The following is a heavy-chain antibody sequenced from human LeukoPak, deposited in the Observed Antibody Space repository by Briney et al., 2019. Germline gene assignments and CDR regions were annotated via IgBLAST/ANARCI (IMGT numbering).Heavy chain of an antibody. CDR1: GFTVSSNH. CDR3: ATGLGESFDY. J-gene: IGHJ4*02. Sequence: GGSLRLSCAASGFTVSSNHMSWVRQAPGKGLEWVAVISYDGSNKYYADSVKGRFTISRDNSKNTLYLQMNSLRAEDTAVYYCATGLGESFDYWGQGTLVTVSS. D-gene: IGHD3-10*01. V-gene: IGHV3-30*03. CDR2: ISYDGSNK.